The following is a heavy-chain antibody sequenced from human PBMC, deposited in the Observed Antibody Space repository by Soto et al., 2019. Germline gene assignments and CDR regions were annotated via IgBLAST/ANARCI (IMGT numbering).Heavy chain of an antibody. D-gene: IGHD3-16*01. CDR3: AYRGGPAVGRYYHDY. V-gene: IGHV2-5*01. CDR1: GFSLSTTGVG. Sequence: SGPTLANPTQTLTLTCTFSGFSLSTTGVGVGWIRQPPGKALEWLALIYWHDDKRYSPSLKSRLTITKDTSKNQVVLTMTNMDPVDTARYYCAYRGGPAVGRYYHDYGRHGTLDTVSS. J-gene: IGHJ4*01. CDR2: IYWHDDK.